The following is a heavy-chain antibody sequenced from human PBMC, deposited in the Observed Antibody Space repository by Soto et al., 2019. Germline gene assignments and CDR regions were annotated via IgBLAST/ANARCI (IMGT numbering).Heavy chain of an antibody. D-gene: IGHD3-10*01. J-gene: IGHJ5*02. CDR1: GFPFRSYA. Sequence: PGESLSLSCAASGFPFRSYAMSWVRQAPGKGLEWVSAISGSGGSTYYADSVKGRFTISRDNSKNTLYLQMNSLRAEDTAVYYCAKASLRGVTKSPVSGFDPWGQGTLVTVSS. CDR3: AKASLRGVTKSPVSGFDP. V-gene: IGHV3-23*01. CDR2: ISGSGGST.